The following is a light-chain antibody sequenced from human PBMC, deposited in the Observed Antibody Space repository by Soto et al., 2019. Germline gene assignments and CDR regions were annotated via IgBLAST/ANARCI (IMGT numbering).Light chain of an antibody. J-gene: IGLJ7*01. V-gene: IGLV1-44*01. CDR1: SSNIGSNP. CDR3: AAWDDSLNGAV. Sequence: QLVLTQPPSASGTPGQRVTISCSGSSSNIGSNPVNWYQQLPGTAPKLLIYSNNQRPSGVPDRFSGSKSGTSASLAISGLQSEDEADYYCAAWDDSLNGAVFGGGTQLTVL. CDR2: SNN.